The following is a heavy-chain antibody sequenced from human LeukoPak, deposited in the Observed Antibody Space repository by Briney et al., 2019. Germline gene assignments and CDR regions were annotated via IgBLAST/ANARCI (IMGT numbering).Heavy chain of an antibody. V-gene: IGHV3-33*01. Sequence: EGSLRLSCAASGFTFTNYGMHWVRQAPGKGLEWVAVIWYDGSNQYYADSVKGRFTISRDNSKNTLYLQMNSLRAEDTAVYYCARDLDYGDYSNVAFDYWGQGTLVTVSS. CDR2: IWYDGSNQ. J-gene: IGHJ4*02. CDR3: ARDLDYGDYSNVAFDY. CDR1: GFTFTNYG. D-gene: IGHD4-17*01.